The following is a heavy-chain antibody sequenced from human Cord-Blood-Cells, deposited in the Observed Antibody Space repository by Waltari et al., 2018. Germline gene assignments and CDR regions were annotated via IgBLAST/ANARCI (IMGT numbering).Heavy chain of an antibody. J-gene: IGHJ1*01. Sequence: QVQLQESGPGLVKPSETLSLTCTVSGGSIRSYYWTWIRQPPGKGLEWIGRIYTSGSTNYNPSLKSRVTMSVDTSKNQFSLKLSSVTAADTAVYYCAREGGYYYGSGSYYFQHWGQGTLVTVSS. D-gene: IGHD3-10*01. V-gene: IGHV4-4*07. CDR3: AREGGYYYGSGSYYFQH. CDR2: IYTSGST. CDR1: GGSIRSYY.